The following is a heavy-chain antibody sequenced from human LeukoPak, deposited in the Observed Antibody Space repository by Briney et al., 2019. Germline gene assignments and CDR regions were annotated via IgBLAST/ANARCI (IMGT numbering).Heavy chain of an antibody. V-gene: IGHV3-48*03. CDR3: ARDQRAIIAVAGTLDN. CDR2: ISSSGSTI. D-gene: IGHD6-19*01. J-gene: IGHJ4*02. Sequence: GGSLRLSCAASGFTFSSYEMNWVRQAPGKGLEWVSYISSSGSTIYYADSVKGRFTISRDNSKNTLYLQMNSLRAEDTAVYYCARDQRAIIAVAGTLDNWGQGTLVTVSS. CDR1: GFTFSSYE.